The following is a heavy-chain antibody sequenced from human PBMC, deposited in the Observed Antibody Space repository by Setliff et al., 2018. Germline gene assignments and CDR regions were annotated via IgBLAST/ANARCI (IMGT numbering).Heavy chain of an antibody. V-gene: IGHV3-33*01. Sequence: GESLTISCAASGFTFSYYGIHWVRQAPGKGLEWVAVFWANGNNKYYADSVKGRFTISRDNSQNTVYLQMDSLRAEDTAVYYCARDDDTTSRYSRFEHWGQGTPVTVSS. CDR2: FWANGNNK. D-gene: IGHD5-12*01. J-gene: IGHJ5*02. CDR3: ARDDDTTSRYSRFEH. CDR1: GFTFSYYG.